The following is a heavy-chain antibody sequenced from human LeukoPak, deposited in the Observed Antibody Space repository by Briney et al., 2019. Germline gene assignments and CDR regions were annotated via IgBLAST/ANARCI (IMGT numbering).Heavy chain of an antibody. V-gene: IGHV4-59*01. Sequence: SETLSLTCTVSGGSISSYYWSWIRQPPGKGLEWIGYIYYSGSTNYNPSLKSRVTISVDTSKNQFSLKLSSVTAADTAVYYCARNVRYFDYWGQGTLVTVSS. CDR2: IYYSGST. CDR3: ARNVRYFDY. D-gene: IGHD3-10*01. J-gene: IGHJ4*02. CDR1: GGSISSYY.